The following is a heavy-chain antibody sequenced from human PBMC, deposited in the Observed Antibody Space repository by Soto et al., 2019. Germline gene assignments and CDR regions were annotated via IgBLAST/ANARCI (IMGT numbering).Heavy chain of an antibody. V-gene: IGHV1-8*02. CDR1: GYDFTAYD. CDR2: MNPINGAT. J-gene: IGHJ6*02. CDR3: GRGPSPRAPAGGTPYYYAMDV. D-gene: IGHD6-13*01. Sequence: QVQLVQSGAEVKQSGASVKVSCKASGYDFTAYDINWVRQASGQGLEWMGWMNPINGATGSARRFQGKVSMTRNTATGTAYLELTSLRYDDTAVYYCGRGPSPRAPAGGTPYYYAMDVWGQGTTVTVSS.